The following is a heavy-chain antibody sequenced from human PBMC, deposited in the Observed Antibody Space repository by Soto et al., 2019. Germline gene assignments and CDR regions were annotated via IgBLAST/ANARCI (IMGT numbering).Heavy chain of an antibody. Sequence: QVQLVQSGAEVKKPGSSVTVSCKASGGTFTNYAISWVRQAPAQGLQWMGGIIPIIDTTHYAQKLQGRVTISADRGRTTVYMELTGLTSDDSATYFCAREPRDRDAVRLWGQGTGVTVSS. CDR2: IIPIIDTT. CDR3: AREPRDRDAVRL. CDR1: GGTFTNYA. J-gene: IGHJ3*01. V-gene: IGHV1-69*06. D-gene: IGHD2-21*01.